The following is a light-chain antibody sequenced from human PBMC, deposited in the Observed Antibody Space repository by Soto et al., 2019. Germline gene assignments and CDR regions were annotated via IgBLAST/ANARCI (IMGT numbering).Light chain of an antibody. J-gene: IGKJ4*01. CDR3: QQYNNWPPLT. Sequence: EIVMTQSPATLSVSPGERATLSCRASQSVRSNLAWYQQKPGQAPRLLIYDASTRATGIPARFSGSGSGTEFTLTISSLQSEDFAVYFCQQYNNWPPLTFGGGTKVDI. CDR2: DAS. CDR1: QSVRSN. V-gene: IGKV3-15*01.